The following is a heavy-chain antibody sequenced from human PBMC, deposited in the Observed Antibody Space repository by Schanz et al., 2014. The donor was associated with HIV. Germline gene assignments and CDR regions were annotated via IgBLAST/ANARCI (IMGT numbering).Heavy chain of an antibody. V-gene: IGHV3-23*01. D-gene: IGHD2-2*02. CDR1: GFTFSSYT. CDR2: IGGSRGGT. J-gene: IGHJ5*01. CDR3: AKHTARHQLLYLDS. Sequence: EVQLLESGGGLVQPGGSLRLSCAASGFTFSSYTMTWVRQAPGKGLEWVSGIGGSRGGTYYAESVKGRFTISRHNSENTLYLQMNNLNAGDTALYYCAKHTARHQLLYLDSWGPGTRVTVSS.